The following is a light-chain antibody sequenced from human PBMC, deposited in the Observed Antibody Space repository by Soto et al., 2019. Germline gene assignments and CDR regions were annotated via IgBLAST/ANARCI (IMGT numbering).Light chain of an antibody. Sequence: SYELTQPPSVSVAPGQTARITCGGNNIDSKSVHWYQQKPGQAPVVVVYDDSDRPSGIPERISGSNSGNTATLTITRVEAGDEADYYCQVWDSTSDHPGVFGGGTKVTVL. V-gene: IGLV3-21*02. J-gene: IGLJ2*01. CDR3: QVWDSTSDHPGV. CDR2: DDS. CDR1: NIDSKS.